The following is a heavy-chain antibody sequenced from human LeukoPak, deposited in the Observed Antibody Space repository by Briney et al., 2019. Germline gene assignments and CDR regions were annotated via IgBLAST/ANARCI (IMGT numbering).Heavy chain of an antibody. CDR2: INTYNGNT. V-gene: IGHV1-18*01. D-gene: IGHD6-19*01. CDR3: ARETYSSGWLNYYYYGMDV. CDR1: GYTFSSYG. Sequence: ASVKVSCKASGYTFSSYGISWVRQAPGQGLEWMGWINTYNGNTNYAQKLQDRVTMTTDTSTSTAYMELRSLRVDDTAVYYCARETYSSGWLNYYYYGMDVWGQGTTVTVSS. J-gene: IGHJ6*02.